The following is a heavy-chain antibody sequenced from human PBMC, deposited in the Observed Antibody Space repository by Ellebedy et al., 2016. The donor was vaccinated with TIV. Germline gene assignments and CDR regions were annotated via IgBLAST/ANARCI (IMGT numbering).Heavy chain of an antibody. Sequence: GESLKISCAASGFTFSSYWMSWVRQAPGKGLEWVSVLYKDGKSNYTDSVNGRFTVSRDNSKNTLYLQMDSLRAEDTAVYYCARDPGGGGDYGDNWFDPWGRGTVVTVSS. CDR3: ARDPGGGGDYGDNWFDP. CDR2: LYKDGKS. D-gene: IGHD4-17*01. V-gene: IGHV3-66*01. CDR1: GFTFSSYW. J-gene: IGHJ5*02.